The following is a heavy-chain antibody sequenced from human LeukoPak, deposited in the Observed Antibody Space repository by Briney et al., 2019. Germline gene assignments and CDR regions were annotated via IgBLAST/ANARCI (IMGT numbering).Heavy chain of an antibody. D-gene: IGHD2-2*02. CDR3: ARVYCSSTSCYIQTEKDAFDI. J-gene: IGHJ3*02. CDR1: GYTFTGYY. V-gene: IGHV1-18*04. Sequence: ASVKVSCKASGYTFTGYYMHWVRQAPGQGLEWMGWISAYNGNTNYAQKLQGRVTMTTDTSTSTAYMELRSLRSDDTAVYYCARVYCSSTSCYIQTEKDAFDIWGQGTMVTVPS. CDR2: ISAYNGNT.